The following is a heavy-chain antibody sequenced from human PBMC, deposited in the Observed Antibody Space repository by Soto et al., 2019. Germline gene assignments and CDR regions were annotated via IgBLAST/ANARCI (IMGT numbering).Heavy chain of an antibody. J-gene: IGHJ4*02. D-gene: IGHD6-13*01. CDR1: GFSLSTNGVA. CDR3: AHRPGAIAATGLYYFDY. Sequence: QITLRESGPTLVKPTQTLTLTCSFSGFSLSTNGVAVGWIRQPPGKALEWLALIFWDDDKRYSPSLKSRLAITKDTSKNQVVLTMTNMDPVDTATYFWAHRPGAIAATGLYYFDYWGQGALVTVSS. CDR2: IFWDDDK. V-gene: IGHV2-5*02.